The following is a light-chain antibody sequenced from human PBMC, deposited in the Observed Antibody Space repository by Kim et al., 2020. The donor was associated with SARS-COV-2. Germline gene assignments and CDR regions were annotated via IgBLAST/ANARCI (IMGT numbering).Light chain of an antibody. V-gene: IGKV1-33*01. CDR3: QQYDNLPYT. Sequence: DIQMTQSPSSLSASVGDRVTITCQAGQDISNYLNWYQQKPGKAPKLLIYDASNLETGVPSRFSGSGSGTDFTFTISSLQPEDIATYYCQQYDNLPYTFGQGTKLEI. CDR2: DAS. CDR1: QDISNY. J-gene: IGKJ2*01.